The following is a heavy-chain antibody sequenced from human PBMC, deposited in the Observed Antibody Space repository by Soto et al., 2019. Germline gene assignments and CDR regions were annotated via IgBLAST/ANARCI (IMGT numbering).Heavy chain of an antibody. Sequence: PSETLSLTCAVSGGSISSSNWWSWVRQPPGKGLEWIGEIYHSGSTNYNPSLKSRVTISVDKSKNQFSLKLSSVTAADTAVYYCAREYYYYYDSSGYYRSAYYYYGMDVWGQGTTVTVSS. CDR2: IYHSGST. V-gene: IGHV4-4*02. CDR1: GGSISSSNW. J-gene: IGHJ6*02. CDR3: AREYYYYYDSSGYYRSAYYYYGMDV. D-gene: IGHD3-22*01.